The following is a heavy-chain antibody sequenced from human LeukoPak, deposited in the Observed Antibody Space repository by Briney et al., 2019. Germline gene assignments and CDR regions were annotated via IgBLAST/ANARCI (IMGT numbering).Heavy chain of an antibody. CDR1: GAIYTSHA. CDR2: VIPILGTA. CDR3: ATPYSSGVYYFDF. D-gene: IGHD3-22*01. Sequence: SVKVSCKATGAIYTSHAITWVRQAPGQGLEWMGRVIPILGTAYYAQKFQGRLTIAADKSTNTAYMELSSLTSEDTAVYYCATPYSSGVYYFDFWGQGTLVTVSS. V-gene: IGHV1-69*04. J-gene: IGHJ4*02.